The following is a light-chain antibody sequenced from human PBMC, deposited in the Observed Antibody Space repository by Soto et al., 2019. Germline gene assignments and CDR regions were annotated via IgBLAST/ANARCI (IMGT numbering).Light chain of an antibody. J-gene: IGLJ1*01. CDR3: SSYTISNTLPFV. Sequence: QSVLTQPASVSGSPGQSITISCTGTSSDVGGYNYVSWYQQHPGKAPKLMIYEVTHRPSGVSNRFSGSKSGNTASLTISGLQAEDEADYYCSSYTISNTLPFVFGTGTQLTVL. CDR2: EVT. V-gene: IGLV2-14*01. CDR1: SSDVGGYNY.